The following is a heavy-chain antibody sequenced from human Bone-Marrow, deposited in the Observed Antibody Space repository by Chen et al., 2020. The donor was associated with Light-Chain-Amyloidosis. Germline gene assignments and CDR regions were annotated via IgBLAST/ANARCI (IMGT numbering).Heavy chain of an antibody. Sequence: EVQLEQSGPEVIKPGESLKISCKGSGYTFPNYWIGWVRQMPGKGLEWMGVIYPDHSDAGYNPPFGGKVPTSTEKSTPTAYLKGGSLKAPDTPMYYCASRGDAYNFDYWAREPWSPSP. CDR1: GYTFPNYW. CDR2: IYPDHSDA. CDR3: ASRGDAYNFDY. J-gene: IGHJ4*02. D-gene: IGHD3-16*01. V-gene: IGHV5-51*01.